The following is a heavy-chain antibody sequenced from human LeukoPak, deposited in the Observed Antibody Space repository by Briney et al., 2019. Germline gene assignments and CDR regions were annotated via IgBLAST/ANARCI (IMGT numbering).Heavy chain of an antibody. D-gene: IGHD5-12*01. CDR3: ARGAEWLRFDFDC. V-gene: IGHV3-11*01. CDR1: GFTFSDYY. CDR2: ISSSGSTI. J-gene: IGHJ4*02. Sequence: PGGSLRLSCAASGFTFSDYYMSWIRQAPGKGLEWVSYISSSGSTIYYADSVKGRFTISRDNAKNTLYLQMNSLRAEDTAVYYCARGAEWLRFDFDCWGQGTLVTVSS.